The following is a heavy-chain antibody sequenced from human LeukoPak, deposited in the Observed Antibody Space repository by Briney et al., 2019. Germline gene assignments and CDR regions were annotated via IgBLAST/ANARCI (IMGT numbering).Heavy chain of an antibody. D-gene: IGHD3-22*01. Sequence: PGGSLRLSCAASGFTFSSYAMSWVRQAPGKGLEWVSAISGSGGSTYYADSVKGRFTISRDNSKNTLYLQMNSLRAEDTAVYYCAKDLPRKYYYDSSGFALGYYFDYWGQGTLVTVSS. J-gene: IGHJ4*02. CDR1: GFTFSSYA. V-gene: IGHV3-23*01. CDR3: AKDLPRKYYYDSSGFALGYYFDY. CDR2: ISGSGGST.